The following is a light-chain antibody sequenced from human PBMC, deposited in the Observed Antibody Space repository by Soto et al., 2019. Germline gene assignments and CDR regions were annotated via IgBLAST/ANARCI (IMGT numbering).Light chain of an antibody. CDR3: QQRRNWPLT. CDR2: DAS. J-gene: IGKJ3*01. CDR1: QSVSSY. Sequence: EIVLTQSPATLSLSPGERATLSCRASQSVSSYLAWYQQKPGHAPSLLIYDASNRATRIPARFTGSGSGPDFTVLLSSLEPEDFAVYYCQQRRNWPLTFGPGTKVDIK. V-gene: IGKV3-11*01.